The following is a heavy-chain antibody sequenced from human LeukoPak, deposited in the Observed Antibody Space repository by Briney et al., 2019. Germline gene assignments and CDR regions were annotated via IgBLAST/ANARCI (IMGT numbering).Heavy chain of an antibody. Sequence: GSSLRLSCAASGFTFDDYAIHWVRQAPGKGLEWVSGISWNSGSIGYADSVKGRFTISRDNAKNSLYLQMNSLRPEDTALYYCTNEKGYYGLGTPIDDWGQQSLVTVSS. CDR1: GFTFDDYA. V-gene: IGHV3-9*01. J-gene: IGHJ4*02. CDR2: ISWNSGSI. CDR3: TNEKGYYGLGTPIDD. D-gene: IGHD3-10*01.